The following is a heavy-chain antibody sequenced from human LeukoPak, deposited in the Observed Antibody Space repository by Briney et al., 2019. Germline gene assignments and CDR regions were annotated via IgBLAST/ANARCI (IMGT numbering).Heavy chain of an antibody. V-gene: IGHV1-2*02. J-gene: IGHJ5*02. Sequence: ASVKVSFKASGYTFTCYYMHWVRQAPGQGLEWMGWINPNSGGTNYAQKFQGRVTMTRDTSISTAYMELSRLRSDDTAVYYCARSTLSYYNVFTWFDPWGQGTLVTVSS. CDR1: GYTFTCYY. D-gene: IGHD3-10*01. CDR3: ARSTLSYYNVFTWFDP. CDR2: INPNSGGT.